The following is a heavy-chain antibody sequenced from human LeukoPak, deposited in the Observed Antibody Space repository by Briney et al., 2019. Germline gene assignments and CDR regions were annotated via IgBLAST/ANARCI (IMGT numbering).Heavy chain of an antibody. CDR1: GYSFISYW. CDR2: IYPGDSDT. D-gene: IGHD3-10*01. J-gene: IGHJ4*02. Sequence: GESLKISCKGSGYSFISYWIVWVRQMPGRGLEWMGIIYPGDSDTRYSPSFQGQVTISADKSISTAYLQWSSLKASDTAMYYCARQRYYGSGIYYFDYWGQGTLVTVSS. V-gene: IGHV5-51*01. CDR3: ARQRYYGSGIYYFDY.